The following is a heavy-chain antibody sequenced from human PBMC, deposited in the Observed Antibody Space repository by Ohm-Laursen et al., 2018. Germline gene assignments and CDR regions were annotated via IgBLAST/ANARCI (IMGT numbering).Heavy chain of an antibody. CDR2: ISGSSRNT. Sequence: SLRLSCAASGFTFSSYAMSWVRQAPGEGLEWVSVISGSSRNTHYADSVKGRFIISRDNSKNTLYLQMNSLRAEDTAVYYCARDRGNWGSAFDYWGQGTLVTVSS. J-gene: IGHJ4*02. CDR1: GFTFSSYA. D-gene: IGHD7-27*01. CDR3: ARDRGNWGSAFDY. V-gene: IGHV3-23*01.